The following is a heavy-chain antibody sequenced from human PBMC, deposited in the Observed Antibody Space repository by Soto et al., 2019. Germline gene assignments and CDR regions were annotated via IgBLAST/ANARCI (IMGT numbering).Heavy chain of an antibody. D-gene: IGHD2-2*01. V-gene: IGHV1-2*02. CDR3: ARGGVVVPAANTHAY. J-gene: IGHJ4*02. Sequence: QVQLVQSGAEVKKPGASVKVSCKASGYTFTGYYMHWVRQAPGQGLEWMGWINPNSGGTNYAQKFQGRVTMTRDTPISTAYMELGRLRSDDTAVYYCARGGVVVPAANTHAYWGQGTLVTVSS. CDR2: INPNSGGT. CDR1: GYTFTGYY.